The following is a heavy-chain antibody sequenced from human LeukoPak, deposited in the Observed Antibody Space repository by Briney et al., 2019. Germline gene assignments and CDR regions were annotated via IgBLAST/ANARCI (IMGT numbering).Heavy chain of an antibody. J-gene: IGHJ5*02. Sequence: ASVKVSCKASGYTFTSYGISWVRQAPGQGLEWMGWISAYNGNTNYAQKFQGRVTMTRDTSMSTAYMELSRLRSDDTAVYYCARVPSRITMIVVVIPTWFDPWGQGTLVTVSS. CDR3: ARVPSRITMIVVVIPTWFDP. D-gene: IGHD3-22*01. V-gene: IGHV1-18*01. CDR1: GYTFTSYG. CDR2: ISAYNGNT.